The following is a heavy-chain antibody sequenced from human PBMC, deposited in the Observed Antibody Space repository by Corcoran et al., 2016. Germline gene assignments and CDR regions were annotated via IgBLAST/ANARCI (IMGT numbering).Heavy chain of an antibody. J-gene: IGHJ4*02. Sequence: QVQLVQSGAEVKKPGSSVKVSCKASGGTFSSYAISWVRQAPGQGLEWMGGIIPIFGTANYAQKFQGRVTITAAESTSTAYMELSSLRSEDTAVYCCARGVVGYSYDEGMDYWGQGTLVTVSS. V-gene: IGHV1-69*01. D-gene: IGHD5-18*01. CDR1: GGTFSSYA. CDR3: ARGVVGYSYDEGMDY. CDR2: IIPIFGTA.